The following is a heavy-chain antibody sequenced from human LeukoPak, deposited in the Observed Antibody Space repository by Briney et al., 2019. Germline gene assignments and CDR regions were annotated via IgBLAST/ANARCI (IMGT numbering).Heavy chain of an antibody. CDR3: AKRGIAVADMIDY. J-gene: IGHJ4*02. V-gene: IGHV3-23*01. CDR1: GFTFSSYV. Sequence: PGGSLRLSCAASGFTFSSYVMTWVRQAPGKGLEWVSAISGSGGSTCYADSVKGRFTISRDNSKNTLYLQMSSLSAEDTAVYYCAKRGIAVADMIDYWGQGTLVTVSS. CDR2: ISGSGGST. D-gene: IGHD6-19*01.